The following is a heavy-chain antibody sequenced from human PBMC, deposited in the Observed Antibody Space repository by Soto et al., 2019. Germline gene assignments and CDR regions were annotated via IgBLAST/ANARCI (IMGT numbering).Heavy chain of an antibody. Sequence: ASVKVSCKASGYTFTSYYMHWVRQAPGQGLEWMGIINPSGGSTSYAQKFQGRVTMTRDTSTSTVYMELSSLRSEDTAVYYCARYGPARYCSSTSCYSTYYYMDVWGKGTTVTVSS. CDR1: GYTFTSYY. D-gene: IGHD2-2*01. CDR2: INPSGGST. V-gene: IGHV1-46*03. J-gene: IGHJ6*03. CDR3: ARYGPARYCSSTSCYSTYYYMDV.